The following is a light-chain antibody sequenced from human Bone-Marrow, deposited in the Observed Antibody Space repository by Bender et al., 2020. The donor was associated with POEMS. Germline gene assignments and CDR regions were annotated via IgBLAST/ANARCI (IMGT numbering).Light chain of an antibody. CDR1: SSDY. CDR3: TSYTSSNTLV. Sequence: QSALTQPRSVSGSPGQSVTISCTGTSSDYVSWYQQHPGKAPKLILFDVSARPSGVPDRFSGSKSGNTASLTISGLQAEDEADYYCTSYTSSNTLVFGGGTKLTVL. J-gene: IGLJ3*02. CDR2: DVS. V-gene: IGLV2-11*01.